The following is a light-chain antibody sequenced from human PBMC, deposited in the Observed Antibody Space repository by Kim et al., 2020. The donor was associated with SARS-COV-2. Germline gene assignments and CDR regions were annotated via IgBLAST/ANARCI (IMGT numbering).Light chain of an antibody. CDR2: GKN. V-gene: IGLV3-19*01. CDR3: NSRDSNDNVV. CDR1: SLRSYY. Sequence: VALGQTVRITCQGYSLRSYYATWYQQKPGQAPILVIYGKNNRPSGIPDRFSGSSSGNTASLTITGTQAGDEADYYCNSRDSNDNVVFGGGPQLTVL. J-gene: IGLJ2*01.